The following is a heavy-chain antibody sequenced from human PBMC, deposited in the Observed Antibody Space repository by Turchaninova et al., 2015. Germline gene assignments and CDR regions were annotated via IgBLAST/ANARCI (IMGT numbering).Heavy chain of an antibody. V-gene: IGHV3-48*03. CDR3: AKSGSYYWYFDY. Sequence: EVQLLVSGGGLVLPGGSLRRSCAASGFSFTNYEMNWVRQAPGKGLEWISYISSSGRNTFYADSVKGRFTISRDNGKNSLYLQMNSLRAEDTAVYYCAKSGSYYWYFDYWGQGTLVTVSS. D-gene: IGHD1-26*01. J-gene: IGHJ4*02. CDR2: ISSSGRNT. CDR1: GFSFTNYE.